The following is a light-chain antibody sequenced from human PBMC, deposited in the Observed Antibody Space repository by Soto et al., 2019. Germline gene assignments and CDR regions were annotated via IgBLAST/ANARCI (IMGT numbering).Light chain of an antibody. CDR1: QSVSSN. V-gene: IGKV3-15*01. CDR3: QQYNNWPLT. Sequence: EIVMTQSPATLSVSPVERATLSCRASQSVSSNLAWYQRKPGQAPRLLIYGASTRATGIPARFSGSGSGTEFTLTISSLQSEDFAVYYCQQYNNWPLTFGQGTKVDIK. CDR2: GAS. J-gene: IGKJ1*01.